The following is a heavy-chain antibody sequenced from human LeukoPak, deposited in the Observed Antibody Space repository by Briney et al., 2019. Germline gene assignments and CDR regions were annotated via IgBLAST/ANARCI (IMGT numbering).Heavy chain of an antibody. V-gene: IGHV1-46*01. CDR1: GYTFTIYH. Sequence: GASVKVSCKASGYTFTIYHMHWVRQAPGQGLEWMGIINPSGGSTTYAQKFQGRVTMTRDTSTSTVYMELSSLSSEDTAVYYCARAATQNWFDPWGQGTLVTVSS. J-gene: IGHJ5*02. CDR3: ARAATQNWFDP. CDR2: INPSGGST. D-gene: IGHD2-15*01.